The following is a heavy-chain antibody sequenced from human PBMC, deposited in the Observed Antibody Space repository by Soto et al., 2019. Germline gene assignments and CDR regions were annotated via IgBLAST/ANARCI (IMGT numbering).Heavy chain of an antibody. Sequence: GGSLRLSCAASGFTFSSYGMHWVRQAPGKGLEWVAVISYDGSNKYYADSVKGRFTISRDNSKNTLYLQMNSLRAEDTAVYYCAKGVITYYDILTGWDAFDIWGQGTMVTVSS. V-gene: IGHV3-30*18. J-gene: IGHJ3*02. CDR3: AKGVITYYDILTGWDAFDI. D-gene: IGHD3-9*01. CDR2: ISYDGSNK. CDR1: GFTFSSYG.